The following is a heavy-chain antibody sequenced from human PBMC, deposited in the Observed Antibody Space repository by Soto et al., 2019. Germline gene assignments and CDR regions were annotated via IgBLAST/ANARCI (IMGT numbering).Heavy chain of an antibody. J-gene: IGHJ5*02. D-gene: IGHD3-9*01. CDR2: TYYRSKWYN. Sequence: QTLSLTCAISGDSVCSNSAAWNWIRQSPSRALEWLGRTYYRSKWYNDYSVSVKSRITINPDTSKNQFSLQLNSVTPEDTAVYYCARDPNYDILTGYYIYNWFDPWGQGTLVTVSS. V-gene: IGHV6-1*01. CDR1: GDSVCSNSAA. CDR3: ARDPNYDILTGYYIYNWFDP.